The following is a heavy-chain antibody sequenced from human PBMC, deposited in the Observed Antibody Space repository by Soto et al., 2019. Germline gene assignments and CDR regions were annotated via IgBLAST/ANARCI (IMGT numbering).Heavy chain of an antibody. Sequence: QVQLVESGGGVVQPGRSLRLSCAASGFTFSSYGMHWVRQAPGKGLEWVAVISYDGSNKYYADSVKGRFTISRDNSKNTLYLQMNSLRAEDTAVYYCAKYLPPGYSYGSGSGFDYWGQGTLVTVSS. CDR1: GFTFSSYG. D-gene: IGHD5-18*01. V-gene: IGHV3-30*18. J-gene: IGHJ4*02. CDR3: AKYLPPGYSYGSGSGFDY. CDR2: ISYDGSNK.